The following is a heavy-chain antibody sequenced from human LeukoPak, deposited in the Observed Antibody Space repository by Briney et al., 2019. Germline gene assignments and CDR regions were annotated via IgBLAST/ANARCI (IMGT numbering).Heavy chain of an antibody. J-gene: IGHJ3*01. CDR1: GFTFSNYN. D-gene: IGHD3-3*01. CDR2: IQYDGNNK. Sequence: GGSLRLSCAASGFTFSNYNFHWVRQAPGKGLEWVTFIQYDGNNKYYADSVKGRFTISRDNSKNTLYLEMNSLTTEDTALYYCARKLYNYWSGDAFDVWGRGTMVTVSS. V-gene: IGHV3-30*02. CDR3: ARKLYNYWSGDAFDV.